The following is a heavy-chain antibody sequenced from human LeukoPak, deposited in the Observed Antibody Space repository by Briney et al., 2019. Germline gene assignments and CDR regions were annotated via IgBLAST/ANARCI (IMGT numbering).Heavy chain of an antibody. V-gene: IGHV3-74*01. CDR1: GFTFSTYW. CDR3: ARGMDYYDNRGYTTDS. CDR2: LNSDGSST. Sequence: GGSLRLSCAASGFTFSTYWMHWVRQVPGKGLVWVSRLNSDGSSTTYADSVKGRFTISRDNAKNTLYLQMNGLRVEDTAVYFCARGMDYYDNRGYTTDSWGQGTLVTVAS. J-gene: IGHJ4*02. D-gene: IGHD3-22*01.